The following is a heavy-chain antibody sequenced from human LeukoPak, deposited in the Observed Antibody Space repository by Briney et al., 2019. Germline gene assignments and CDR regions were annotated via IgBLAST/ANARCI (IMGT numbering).Heavy chain of an antibody. CDR2: INHTGNT. CDR3: ARQEGIAAAGPR. J-gene: IGHJ4*02. Sequence: SETLSLTCAVNGGSFSGYYWNWIRQPPGKRLEWIGEINHTGNTNYNPSLKRRVTISVDTSQNQFSLKLSSVTAADTAVYYCARQEGIAAAGPRWGQGTLVTVSS. CDR1: GGSFSGYY. V-gene: IGHV4-34*01. D-gene: IGHD6-13*01.